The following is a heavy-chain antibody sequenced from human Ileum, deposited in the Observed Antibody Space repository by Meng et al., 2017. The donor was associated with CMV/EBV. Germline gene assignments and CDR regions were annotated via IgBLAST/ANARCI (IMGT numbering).Heavy chain of an antibody. Sequence: RWCRQAPGQGMEWVAVIKYDGSNKYYACSVAGRFSISRNNSKNTLYLQMNSLSAEDTAVNYCARYGYCSSTSCYLAGYYYYYGMDVWGQGTTVTVSS. J-gene: IGHJ6*02. D-gene: IGHD2-2*01. CDR3: ARYGYCSSTSCYLAGYYYYYGMDV. V-gene: IGHV3-30*04. CDR2: IKYDGSNK.